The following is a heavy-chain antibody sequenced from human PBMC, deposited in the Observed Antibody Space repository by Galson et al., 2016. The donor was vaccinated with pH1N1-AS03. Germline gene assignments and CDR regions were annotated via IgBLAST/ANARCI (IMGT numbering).Heavy chain of an antibody. CDR3: ARYDRGLDY. D-gene: IGHD3-3*01. CDR2: VVTNGDT. CDR1: GFRLTSIA. V-gene: IGHV3-66*01. Sequence: SLRLSCAASGFRLTSIAMSWVRQAPGKGLEWVSGVVTNGDTYFADSVKGRFTISRDNSRNTLYLQMNSLRGEDTAIYYCARYDRGLDYWGQGTLVTVSS. J-gene: IGHJ4*02.